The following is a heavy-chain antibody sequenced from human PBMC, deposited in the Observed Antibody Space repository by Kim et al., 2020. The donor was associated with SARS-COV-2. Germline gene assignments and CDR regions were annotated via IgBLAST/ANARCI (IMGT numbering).Heavy chain of an antibody. V-gene: IGHV4-39*07. CDR2: IYYSGST. J-gene: IGHJ4*02. Sequence: SETLSLTCTVSGGSISSSSYYWGWIRQPPGKGLEWIGSIYYSGSTYYNPSLKSRVTISVDTSKNQFSLKLSSVTAADTAVYYCARTIAAAGTVDYWGQGT. D-gene: IGHD6-13*01. CDR3: ARTIAAAGTVDY. CDR1: GGSISSSSYY.